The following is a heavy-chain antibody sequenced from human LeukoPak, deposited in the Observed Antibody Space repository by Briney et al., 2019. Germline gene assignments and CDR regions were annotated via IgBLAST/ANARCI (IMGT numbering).Heavy chain of an antibody. CDR3: ARLGAELPWYYYYYMDV. J-gene: IGHJ6*03. CDR1: GGSFSGYY. V-gene: IGHV4-34*01. D-gene: IGHD3-16*01. Sequence: SETLSLTCAVYGGSFSGYYWSWIRQPPGKGLEWIGEINHSGSTNYNPSLKSRVTISVDTSKNQFSLKLSSVTAADTAVYYCARLGAELPWYYYYYMDVWGKGTTVTVSS. CDR2: INHSGST.